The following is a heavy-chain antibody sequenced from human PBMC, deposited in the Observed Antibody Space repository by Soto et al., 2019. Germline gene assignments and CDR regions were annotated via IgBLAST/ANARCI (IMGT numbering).Heavy chain of an antibody. CDR2: IYHSGST. CDR1: GGSISSSIHY. D-gene: IGHD3-10*01. Sequence: PSETLSLTCTVSGGSISSSIHYWGWIRQPPGKGLEWIGTIYHSGSTYYNPSLKSRVTISVDTSGNQFSLKLSSVAAADTSVFYCARSGGSGSYFDYWGQGTLVTVSS. CDR3: ARSGGSGSYFDY. V-gene: IGHV4-39*01. J-gene: IGHJ4*02.